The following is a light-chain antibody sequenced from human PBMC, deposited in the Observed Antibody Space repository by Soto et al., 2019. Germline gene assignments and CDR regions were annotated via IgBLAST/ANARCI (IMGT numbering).Light chain of an antibody. J-gene: IGKJ1*01. V-gene: IGKV1-39*01. CDR3: QQSYSTPPT. CDR2: AAS. CDR1: QSISSY. Sequence: DIQMTQSPSSLSASVGDRVTITCRASQSISSYLNWYQQKPGKAPKLLIYAASSLQSGVPSRFSGSGSGTDFTLTISSLQPEDFATYDCQQSYSTPPTFGQGTKVHIK.